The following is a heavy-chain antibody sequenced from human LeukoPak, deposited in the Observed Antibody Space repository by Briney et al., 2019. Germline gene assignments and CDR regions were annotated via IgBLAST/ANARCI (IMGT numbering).Heavy chain of an antibody. D-gene: IGHD3-3*01. CDR1: GYTFTSYY. CDR2: INPNSGGT. CDR3: ARYYVEGRCFDY. J-gene: IGHJ4*02. V-gene: IGHV1-2*02. Sequence: ASVKVSCKASGYTFTSYYMHWVRQAPGQGLEWMGWINPNSGGTNYAQKFQGRVTMTRDTSIRTAYMELSRLRSDDTAVYYCARYYVEGRCFDYWGQGTLVTVSS.